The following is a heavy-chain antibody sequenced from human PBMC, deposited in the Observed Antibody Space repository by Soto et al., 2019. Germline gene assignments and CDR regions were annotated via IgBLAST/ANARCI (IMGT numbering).Heavy chain of an antibody. CDR2: ISSSGSTI. D-gene: IGHD2-2*01. Sequence: QVQLVESGGGLVKPGGSLRLSCAASGFTFSDYYMSWIRQAPGKGLEWGSYISSSGSTIYYADSVKGRFTISRDNAKNSLYLQMNSLRAEDTAVYYCARTSHIVVVPAATQFDYWGQGTLVTVSS. V-gene: IGHV3-11*01. CDR3: ARTSHIVVVPAATQFDY. J-gene: IGHJ4*02. CDR1: GFTFSDYY.